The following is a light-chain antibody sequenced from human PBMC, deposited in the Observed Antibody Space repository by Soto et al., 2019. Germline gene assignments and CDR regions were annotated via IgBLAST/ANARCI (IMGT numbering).Light chain of an antibody. CDR2: KAS. V-gene: IGKV1-5*03. CDR1: QSISSW. CDR3: QQYNSYSPYT. J-gene: IGKJ2*01. Sequence: DIQMTQSPSTLSASVGDRVTITCRASQSISSWLAWYQQKPGKAPKLLIYKASSLESGVPSRFSGSGTGTEFTLTISRLQLYDFAIYYFQQYNSYSPYTFGQGPKLEIK.